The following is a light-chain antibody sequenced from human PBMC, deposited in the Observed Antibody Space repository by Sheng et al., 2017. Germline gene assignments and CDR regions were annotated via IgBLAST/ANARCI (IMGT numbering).Light chain of an antibody. CDR2: GAS. CDR3: HQYNNWPRT. Sequence: EIVMTQSPATLSVSPGERATLSCRASQSVSSNLAWYQQKPGQAPRLLFYGASTRAIGVPARFSGSGSGTEFTLTISSLQSEDFAVYYCHQYNNWPRTFGPGPKWISN. V-gene: IGKV3-15*01. J-gene: IGKJ3*01. CDR1: QSVSSN.